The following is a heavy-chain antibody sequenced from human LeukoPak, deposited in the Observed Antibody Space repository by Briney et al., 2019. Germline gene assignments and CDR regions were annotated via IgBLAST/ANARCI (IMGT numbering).Heavy chain of an antibody. J-gene: IGHJ3*02. Sequence: ASVTVSCKASGYTFTSYGISWVRQAPGQGLEWVGWISAYNGNTNYAQKLQGRVTMTTDTSTSTAYMELRGLRSDDTAVYYCARVGHDSDAFDIWGQGTMVTVSS. CDR2: ISAYNGNT. V-gene: IGHV1-18*01. D-gene: IGHD2-21*02. CDR3: ARVGHDSDAFDI. CDR1: GYTFTSYG.